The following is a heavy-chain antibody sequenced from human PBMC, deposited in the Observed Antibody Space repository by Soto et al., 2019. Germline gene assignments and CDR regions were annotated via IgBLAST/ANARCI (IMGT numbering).Heavy chain of an antibody. CDR3: AKHGPPANWGSF. CDR2: ISDDGSNK. Sequence: QVQLVESGGGVVQPGRSLGLSCAASGFTFSSYGMHWVRQAPGKGLEWVTFISDDGSNKYYADSVKGRFTISRDNSKNTLYLQMNRLRAEDTGVYYCAKHGPPANWGSFWGQGTLVTVSS. CDR1: GFTFSSYG. V-gene: IGHV3-30*18. J-gene: IGHJ4*02. D-gene: IGHD7-27*01.